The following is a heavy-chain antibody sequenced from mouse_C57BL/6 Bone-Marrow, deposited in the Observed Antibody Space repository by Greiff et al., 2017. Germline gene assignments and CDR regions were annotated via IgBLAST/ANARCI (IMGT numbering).Heavy chain of an antibody. Sequence: DVKLQESGAELVRPGASVKLSCTASGFNIKDDYMHWVKQRPEQGLEWIGWIDPENGDTAYASKFQGKATITADTSSNTAYLQRSSLTSEDSAVYYCTTPFAYWGQGTLVTVSA. CDR2: IDPENGDT. V-gene: IGHV14-4*01. CDR1: GFNIKDDY. CDR3: TTPFAY. J-gene: IGHJ3*01.